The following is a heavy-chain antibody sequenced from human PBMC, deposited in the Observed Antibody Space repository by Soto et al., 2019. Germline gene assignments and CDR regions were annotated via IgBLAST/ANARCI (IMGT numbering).Heavy chain of an antibody. Sequence: GASVTVSCKASGYTLTGYYMHWVLQAPGQGLEWMGWINPNSGGTNYAQKFQGRVTMTRDTSISTAYMELSRLRSDDTAVYYCARVHRGHYYGMDVWGQGTTVTVSS. D-gene: IGHD3-10*01. J-gene: IGHJ6*02. CDR1: GYTLTGYY. V-gene: IGHV1-2*02. CDR2: INPNSGGT. CDR3: ARVHRGHYYGMDV.